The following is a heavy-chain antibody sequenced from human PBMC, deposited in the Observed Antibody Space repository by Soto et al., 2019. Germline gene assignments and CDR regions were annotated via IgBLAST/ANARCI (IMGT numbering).Heavy chain of an antibody. J-gene: IGHJ4*02. D-gene: IGHD1-1*01. V-gene: IGHV3-30*18. CDR1: GFTFSNFG. CDR2: ISDDGSET. CDR3: AKQSAGWERYCFAY. Sequence: QVQLVESGGGVVQPGRSLKLSCAASGFTFSNFGMHWVRQTPGRGLEWVADISDDGSETNYADSVKGRFTISRDNTQNTLYLQMSSLRAEETAVYYCAKQSAGWERYCFAYWGQGTRVTVSS.